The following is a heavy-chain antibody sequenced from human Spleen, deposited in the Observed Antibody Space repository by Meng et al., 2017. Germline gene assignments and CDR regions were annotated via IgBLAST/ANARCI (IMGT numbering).Heavy chain of an antibody. J-gene: IGHJ5*02. CDR3: AGLPRDSSAGNWFDP. V-gene: IGHV4-34*01. Sequence: QVQLQQWGAGLLKPSETLSLPCAVYGGSFSGYYWTWIRQPPGKGLEWIGEINHSGFTNYNPSLKSRVTISVDTSKNQFSLKLNSVTAADTAMYYCAGLPRDSSAGNWFDPWGQGTLVTVSS. CDR2: INHSGFT. CDR1: GGSFSGYY. D-gene: IGHD3-22*01.